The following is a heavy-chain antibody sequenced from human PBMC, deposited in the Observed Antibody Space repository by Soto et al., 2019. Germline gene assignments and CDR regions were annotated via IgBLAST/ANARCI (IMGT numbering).Heavy chain of an antibody. CDR3: AKEGERQVWDWSSGPADY. D-gene: IGHD3-9*01. CDR1: GFTFSSYA. V-gene: IGHV3-23*01. J-gene: IGHJ4*02. CDR2: ISGSGGST. Sequence: EVQPLESGGGLVQPGGSLRLSCAASGFTFSSYAMSWVRQAPGKGLEWVSAISGSGGSTYYADSVKGRFTISRDNSKNTLYLQMNSLRAEDTAVYYCAKEGERQVWDWSSGPADYWGQGTLVTVSS.